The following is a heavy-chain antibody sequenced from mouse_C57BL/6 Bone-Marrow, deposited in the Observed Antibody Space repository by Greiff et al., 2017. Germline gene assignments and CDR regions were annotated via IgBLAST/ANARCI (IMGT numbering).Heavy chain of an antibody. J-gene: IGHJ3*01. CDR1: GYAFSSSW. CDR2: IYPGDGDT. CDR3: ARPGTTVVAPGFAY. V-gene: IGHV1-82*01. Sequence: VQLQQSGPELVKPGASVKISCKASGYAFSSSWMNWVKQRPGKGLEWIGRIYPGDGDTNYNGKFKGKATLTADKSSSTAYMQLSSLTSEDSAVYFCARPGTTVVAPGFAYWGQGTLVTVSA. D-gene: IGHD1-1*01.